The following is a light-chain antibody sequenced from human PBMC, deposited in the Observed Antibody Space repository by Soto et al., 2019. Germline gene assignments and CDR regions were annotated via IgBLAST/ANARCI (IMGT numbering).Light chain of an antibody. CDR3: KQAKRFPQT. CDR2: DAS. Sequence: DIPMAPSPSSVSASVGGRVAITCRASQDISSRLAWYQQKPGKAPKLLMYDASTLQSGVPSRFSGSGSGTEFTLTISGLQPEDSASYYCKQAKRFPQTFGQGTKVDIK. J-gene: IGKJ1*01. V-gene: IGKV1-12*01. CDR1: QDISSR.